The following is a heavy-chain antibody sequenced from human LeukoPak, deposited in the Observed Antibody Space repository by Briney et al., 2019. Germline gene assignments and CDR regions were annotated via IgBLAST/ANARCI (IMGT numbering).Heavy chain of an antibody. Sequence: PSETLSLTCTVSGGSISSYYWSWIRQPAGKGLEWIGRIYTSGSTNYNPSLKSRVTISVDTSKNQFSLKLSSVTAADTAVYYCARDNSPITGTTFFDYWGQGTLVTVSS. CDR2: IYTSGST. V-gene: IGHV4-4*07. CDR3: ARDNSPITGTTFFDY. CDR1: GGSISSYY. J-gene: IGHJ4*02. D-gene: IGHD1-7*01.